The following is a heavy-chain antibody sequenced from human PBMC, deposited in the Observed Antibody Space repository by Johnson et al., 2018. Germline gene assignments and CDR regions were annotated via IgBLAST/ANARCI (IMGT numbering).Heavy chain of an antibody. V-gene: IGHV3-73*01. J-gene: IGHJ3*02. Sequence: EVQLVESGGGLVQPGGSLKLSCAASGFTFSGSAMHWVRQASGKGLEWVGRIRSKANSYATAYAASVEGRFTISRDDSKNTAYLQRSSRKTEDTAVYYCTRHFLDPEYYYVIGRVAFDIWGQGTMVTVSS. CDR2: IRSKANSYAT. D-gene: IGHD3-10*02. CDR1: GFTFSGSA. CDR3: TRHFLDPEYYYVIGRVAFDI.